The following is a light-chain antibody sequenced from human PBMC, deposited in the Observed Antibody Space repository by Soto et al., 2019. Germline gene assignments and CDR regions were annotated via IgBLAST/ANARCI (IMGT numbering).Light chain of an antibody. CDR1: SSDVGGYNF. Sequence: QSVLTQPRSVSGSPGQSVTISCTGTSSDVGGYNFVSWYQHHPGKASKLMIYNVIQRPSGVPDRFSSSKSGNTASLTISGLQAEDEADYYCCSYAGSYTYVFGTGTKVTVL. J-gene: IGLJ1*01. V-gene: IGLV2-11*01. CDR2: NVI. CDR3: CSYAGSYTYV.